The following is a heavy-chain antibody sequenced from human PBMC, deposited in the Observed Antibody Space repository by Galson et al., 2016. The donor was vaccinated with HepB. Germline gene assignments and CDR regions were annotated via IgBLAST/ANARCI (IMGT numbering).Heavy chain of an antibody. CDR3: AKEGPFSWNDY. J-gene: IGHJ4*02. V-gene: IGHV3-48*03. D-gene: IGHD6-13*01. Sequence: SLRLSCAASGFTFRSYGMNWVRQAPGKGLEWVSYSDSSGASVHYADSGKGRFTISRVNAKNSLFLKMNSLRSDDTAIYYCAKEGPFSWNDYWGQGTLVTVSS. CDR1: GFTFRSYG. CDR2: SDSSGASV.